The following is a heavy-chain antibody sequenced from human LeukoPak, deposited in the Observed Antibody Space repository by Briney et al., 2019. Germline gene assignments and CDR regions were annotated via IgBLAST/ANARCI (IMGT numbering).Heavy chain of an antibody. D-gene: IGHD6-19*01. CDR1: GGSISSYY. V-gene: IGHV4-59*01. Sequence: SETLSLTCTVSGGSISSYYWSWVRQPPGKGLEWIGYIYYSGSTNYNPSLKSRVTISVDTSKNQFSLKLSSVSAADTAVYYCARHSSGWHFDSWGQGALVTVSS. CDR2: IYYSGST. CDR3: ARHSSGWHFDS. J-gene: IGHJ4*02.